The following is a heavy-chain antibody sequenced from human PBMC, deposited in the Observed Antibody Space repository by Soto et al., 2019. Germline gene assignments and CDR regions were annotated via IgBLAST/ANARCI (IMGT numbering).Heavy chain of an antibody. J-gene: IGHJ4*02. CDR1: GFTFSSYG. V-gene: IGHV3-30*18. CDR2: ISYDGSNK. Sequence: GSLRLSCTASGFTFSSYGMHWVRQAPGKGLEWVAVISYDGSNKYYADSVKGRFTISRDNSKNTLYLQMNSLRAEDTAVYYCAKDLFPTTFDYWGQGTLVTVSS. CDR3: AKDLFPTTFDY. D-gene: IGHD4-17*01.